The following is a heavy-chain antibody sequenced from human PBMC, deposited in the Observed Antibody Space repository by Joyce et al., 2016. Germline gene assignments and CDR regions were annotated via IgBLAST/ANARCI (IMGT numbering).Heavy chain of an antibody. J-gene: IGHJ5*01. V-gene: IGHV4-4*02. Sequence: QVQLQESGPGLVKPSGTLSLTCAVSGGSISSAHWWSWVRQPPGKGLEWIGEIYLGGSTTYNPSLMSRVTISVDKSKKQLSLKMNSVTAADTAVYYCARNGAYSQDSWGQGTLVTVSS. D-gene: IGHD5-12*01. CDR3: ARNGAYSQDS. CDR2: IYLGGST. CDR1: GGSISSAHW.